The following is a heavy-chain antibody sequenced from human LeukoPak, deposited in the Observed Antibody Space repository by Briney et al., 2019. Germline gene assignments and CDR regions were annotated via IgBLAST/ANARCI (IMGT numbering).Heavy chain of an antibody. Sequence: PGRSLRLSCAASGFTFDDYAMHWVRQAPGKGLEWVSGISWNSGSIGYADSVKGRFTISRDNAKNSLYLQMNSLRAEDTALYYCAKEGGPYDYYYYGMDVWGQGTTVTVSS. D-gene: IGHD2-15*01. J-gene: IGHJ6*02. CDR3: AKEGGPYDYYYYGMDV. V-gene: IGHV3-9*01. CDR2: ISWNSGSI. CDR1: GFTFDDYA.